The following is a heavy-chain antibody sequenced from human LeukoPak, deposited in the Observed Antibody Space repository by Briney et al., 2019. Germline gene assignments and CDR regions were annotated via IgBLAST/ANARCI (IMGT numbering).Heavy chain of an antibody. CDR1: GFTFSSYS. D-gene: IGHD6-19*01. CDR3: ARDGGSAWFFRY. J-gene: IGHJ4*02. V-gene: IGHV3-21*01. Sequence: GGSLRLSCAASGFTFSSYSMNWVRQAPGKGLEWVSSISSSSSYIYYADSVKGRFTISRDNAKNSLYLQMNSLRAEDTAVYYCARDGGSAWFFRYWGQGTLVTVSS. CDR2: ISSSSSYI.